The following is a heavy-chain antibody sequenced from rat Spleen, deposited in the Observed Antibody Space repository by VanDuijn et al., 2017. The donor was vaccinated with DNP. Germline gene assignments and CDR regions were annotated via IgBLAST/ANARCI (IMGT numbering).Heavy chain of an antibody. D-gene: IGHD2-2*01. V-gene: IGHV5-29*01. J-gene: IGHJ1*01. Sequence: EVQLVESGGGLVQPGRSLKLSCAASGITFSNSGMHWIRQTPKKGLEWVATITYVGGITYYRDSVKGRFTISRDDAKSSLYLQMNSLKSEDTATYYCARRSPDTYGWYFDFWGPGTMVTVSS. CDR1: GITFSNSG. CDR3: ARRSPDTYGWYFDF. CDR2: ITYVGGIT.